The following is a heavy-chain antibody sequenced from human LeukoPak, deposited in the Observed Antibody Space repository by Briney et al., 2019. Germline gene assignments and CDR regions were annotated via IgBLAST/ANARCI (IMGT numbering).Heavy chain of an antibody. Sequence: PSETLSLTCTVSGGSISSSSYYWGWIRQPPGKGLEWIGSIYYSGSTYYNPSLKSRVTISLDTSKNQFSLNLTSVTAAHTAVYFCARSIIPAAPPPGDMVYWGQGTLVTVSS. CDR2: IYYSGST. D-gene: IGHD2-2*01. CDR3: ARSIIPAAPPPGDMVY. CDR1: GGSISSSSYY. V-gene: IGHV4-39*07. J-gene: IGHJ4*02.